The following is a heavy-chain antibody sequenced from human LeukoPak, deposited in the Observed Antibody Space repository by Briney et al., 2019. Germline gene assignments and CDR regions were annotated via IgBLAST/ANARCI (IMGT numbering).Heavy chain of an antibody. CDR1: GGSISSSNYY. V-gene: IGHV4-39*01. Sequence: PSETLSLTCTVSGGSISSSNYYWGWIRQPPRKGLEWIGSISYSGSTFYNPSLKSRVTISVDTSKNQFSLNLISVTAADTAVYYCARRQYLDYWGQGTLVTVSS. CDR3: ARRQYLDY. J-gene: IGHJ4*02. CDR2: ISYSGST.